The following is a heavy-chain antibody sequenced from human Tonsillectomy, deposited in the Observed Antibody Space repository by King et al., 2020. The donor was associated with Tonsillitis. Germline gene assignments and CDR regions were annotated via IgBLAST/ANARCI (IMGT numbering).Heavy chain of an antibody. J-gene: IGHJ4*02. D-gene: IGHD1-26*01. Sequence: VQLVQSGGGLVKPGGSLRLSCAASGFTFGDYYMSWIRQAPGKGLEWVLYISSSSTYINYADSLKGRCTISRDNDKKSLYLKMNSLRAEDTAVYYCARVSVIVGAYYFDYWGQGSLVTVSS. CDR2: ISSSSTYI. V-gene: IGHV3-11*05. CDR3: ARVSVIVGAYYFDY. CDR1: GFTFGDYY.